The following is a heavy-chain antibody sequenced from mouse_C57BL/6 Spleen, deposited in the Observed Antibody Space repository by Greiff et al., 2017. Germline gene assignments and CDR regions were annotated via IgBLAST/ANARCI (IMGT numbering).Heavy chain of an antibody. CDR1: GYAFTNYL. CDR2: INPGSGGT. V-gene: IGHV1-54*01. CDR3: ARRGLRAPWFAY. D-gene: IGHD2-4*01. J-gene: IGHJ3*01. Sequence: VQLQQSGAELVRPGTSVKVSCKASGYAFTNYLLEWVKQRPGQGLEWIGVINPGSGGTNYNEKFKGKATLTADKSSSTAYMQLSSLTSEDSAVYFCARRGLRAPWFAYWGQGTLVTVSA.